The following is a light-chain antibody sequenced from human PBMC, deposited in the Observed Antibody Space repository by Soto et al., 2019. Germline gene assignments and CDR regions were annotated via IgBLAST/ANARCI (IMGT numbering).Light chain of an antibody. Sequence: SYELTQPPSVAVAAGQTARLTCGGNNIGNKNVHWYQQKPGQAPLLVVYDDSDRPSGIPERFSGSNSGNTATLIISRVEAGDEADYYCQVWDSSSHRYVFATGTKVTVL. CDR1: NIGNKN. J-gene: IGLJ1*01. CDR3: QVWDSSSHRYV. CDR2: DDS. V-gene: IGLV3-21*02.